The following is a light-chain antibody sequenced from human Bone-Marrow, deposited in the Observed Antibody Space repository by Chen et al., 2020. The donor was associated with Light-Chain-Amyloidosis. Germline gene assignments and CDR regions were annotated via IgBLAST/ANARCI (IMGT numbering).Light chain of an antibody. J-gene: IGLJ3*02. Sequence: NFMLTQPHSVSESPGKTVIISCTRSSGSIATNYVLWYQQRPGSSPPTVIYEADQRPSGVPDRFSGSLDRSSNSASLTISGLKTEAEAGDYCQCYQGSRPGVFGGGTNLTVL. CDR1: SGSIATNY. CDR2: EAD. CDR3: QCYQGSRPGV. V-gene: IGLV6-57*01.